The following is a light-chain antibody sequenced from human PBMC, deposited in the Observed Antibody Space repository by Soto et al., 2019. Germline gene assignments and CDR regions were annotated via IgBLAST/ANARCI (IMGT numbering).Light chain of an antibody. J-gene: IGLJ1*01. CDR2: YDS. V-gene: IGLV3-21*04. CDR1: NIGSKS. Sequence: SYELTQPPSVSVAPGKTARITCGGNNIGSKSVHWYQQKPGQAPVLVIYYDSDRPSGIPERFSGSNSGNTATLTISRVEAGEEADYYCQVWDSSSDHHYVFGTGTKLTVL. CDR3: QVWDSSSDHHYV.